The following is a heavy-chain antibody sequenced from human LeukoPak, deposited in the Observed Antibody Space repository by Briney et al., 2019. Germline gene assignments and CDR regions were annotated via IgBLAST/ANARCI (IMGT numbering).Heavy chain of an antibody. CDR1: GYRFTSYW. V-gene: IGHV5-51*01. Sequence: GESLKISCKGSGYRFTSYWIAWVRQMPGKGLESMGIIYPGDSDARYRPSFQGQVTISADKSIGTAYLQWSSLKASDTAMYYCARLAADYSNYVGWFDPWGQGTLVTVSS. CDR2: IYPGDSDA. CDR3: ARLAADYSNYVGWFDP. D-gene: IGHD4-11*01. J-gene: IGHJ5*02.